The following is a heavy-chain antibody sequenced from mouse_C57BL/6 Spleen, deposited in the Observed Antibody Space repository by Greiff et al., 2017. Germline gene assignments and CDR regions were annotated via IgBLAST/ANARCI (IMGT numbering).Heavy chain of an antibody. CDR3: ARYGYDGAWFAY. V-gene: IGHV1-55*01. J-gene: IGHJ3*01. CDR2: IYPGSGST. Sequence: QVQLQQSGAELVKPGASVKMSCKASGYTFTSYWITWVKQRPGQGLEWIGDIYPGSGSTNYNEKFKSKATLTVDTSSSTAYMQLSSLTSEDSAVYYCARYGYDGAWFAYWGQGTLVTVSA. D-gene: IGHD2-2*01. CDR1: GYTFTSYW.